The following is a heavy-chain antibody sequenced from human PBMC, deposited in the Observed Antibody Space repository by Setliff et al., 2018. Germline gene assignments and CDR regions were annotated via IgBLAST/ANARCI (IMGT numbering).Heavy chain of an antibody. J-gene: IGHJ4*02. V-gene: IGHV3-7*03. CDR3: ARDPPAGDDY. CDR2: IKQDGTEK. CDR1: GFTFRKYW. D-gene: IGHD3-10*01. Sequence: GGSLRLSCAASGFTFRKYWMNWVRQAPGKGLEWVANIKQDGTEKYYVDSVKGRFTISRDNAKNSLDLQMDSLRAEDTAVYYCARDPPAGDDYWGQGTLVTVSS.